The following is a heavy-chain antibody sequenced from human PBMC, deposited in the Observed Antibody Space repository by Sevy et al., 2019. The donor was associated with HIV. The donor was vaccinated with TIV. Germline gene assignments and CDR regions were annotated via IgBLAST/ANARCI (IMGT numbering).Heavy chain of an antibody. CDR3: ARLSSAWYVSIDY. CDR2: ISSGGDT. D-gene: IGHD6-19*01. J-gene: IGHJ4*02. Sequence: GGSLRLSCAASGFTVSSNYMSWVRQAPGKGLERVSVISSGGDTYYADSVKGRFTISRDNSKNTLYLQMNSLRAEDTAVFYCARLSSAWYVSIDYWGQGTLVTVSS. CDR1: GFTVSSNY. V-gene: IGHV3-53*01.